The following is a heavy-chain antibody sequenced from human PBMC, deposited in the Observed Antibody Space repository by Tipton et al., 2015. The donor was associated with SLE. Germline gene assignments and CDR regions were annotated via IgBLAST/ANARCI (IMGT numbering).Heavy chain of an antibody. D-gene: IGHD7-27*01. CDR1: GGSISSHY. J-gene: IGHJ4*02. V-gene: IGHV4-59*11. CDR3: ARVPNWGRFDY. CDR2: IHYSGST. Sequence: TLSLTCTVSGGSISSHYWSWIRQPPGKGLEWIGYIHYSGSTNYNPSLKSRVTISVDTSKNQFSLKLSSVTAADTAVYYCARVPNWGRFDYWGQGTLVTVSS.